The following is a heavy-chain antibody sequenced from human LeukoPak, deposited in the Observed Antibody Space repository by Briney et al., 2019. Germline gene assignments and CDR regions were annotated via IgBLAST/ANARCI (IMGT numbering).Heavy chain of an antibody. Sequence: SSQTLSLTCTVSDGSISSGGYYWSWIRQPPGKGLEWIGYIYHSGSTYYNPSLKSRVTISVDRSKNQLSLKLSSVTAADTAVYYCTRTSIVGATVDYWGQGTLVTVSS. CDR3: TRTSIVGATVDY. CDR1: DGSISSGGYY. V-gene: IGHV4-30-2*01. J-gene: IGHJ4*02. D-gene: IGHD1-26*01. CDR2: IYHSGST.